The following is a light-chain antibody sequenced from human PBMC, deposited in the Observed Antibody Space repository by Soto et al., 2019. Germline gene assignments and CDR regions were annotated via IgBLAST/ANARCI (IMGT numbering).Light chain of an antibody. CDR3: QQSFSTPRT. V-gene: IGKV1-39*01. J-gene: IGKJ1*01. CDR2: AAS. CDR1: QSIISY. Sequence: DIQMTQSPSALSASVEESVTMTCRASQSIISYLNWYQQKPGKAPNLLIYAASSLQSGVPSRFSGSGSGTDFTLTISSLEPEDFATYYCQQSFSTPRTFGKGTKVDIK.